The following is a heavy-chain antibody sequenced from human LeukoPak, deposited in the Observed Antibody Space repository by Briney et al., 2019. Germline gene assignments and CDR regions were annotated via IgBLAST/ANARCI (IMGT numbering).Heavy chain of an antibody. Sequence: GASVKVPCKASGGTFSSYAISWVRQAPGQGLEWMGGIIPIFGTANYAQKFQGRVTITADESTSTAYMELSSLRSEDTAVYYCARGRYSSSWYYFDYWGQGTLVTVSS. D-gene: IGHD6-13*01. V-gene: IGHV1-69*01. J-gene: IGHJ4*02. CDR3: ARGRYSSSWYYFDY. CDR1: GGTFSSYA. CDR2: IIPIFGTA.